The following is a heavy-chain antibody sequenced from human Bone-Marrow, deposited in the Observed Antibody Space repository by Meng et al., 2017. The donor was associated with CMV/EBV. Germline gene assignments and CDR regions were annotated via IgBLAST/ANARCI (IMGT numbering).Heavy chain of an antibody. CDR3: ASDPLSSIAPREEY. J-gene: IGHJ4*02. CDR1: VFTFSSYA. CDR2: ISSSGSTI. V-gene: IGHV3-48*04. Sequence: GESLKISCAASVFTFSSYAMSWVRQAPGQGLEWVSYISSSGSTIYYADSVKGRFTISRDNAKNSLCLQMNSLRAEDTAVYYCASDPLSSIAPREEYWGQGTLVTVSS. D-gene: IGHD6-6*01.